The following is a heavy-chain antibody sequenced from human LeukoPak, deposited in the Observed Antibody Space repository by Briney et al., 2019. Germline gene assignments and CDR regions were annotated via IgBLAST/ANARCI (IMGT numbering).Heavy chain of an antibody. J-gene: IGHJ3*02. D-gene: IGHD3-22*01. CDR1: GGTFSSYA. CDR3: ASLKNYYDSSGYLVTDAFDI. Sequence: ASVKVSCKASGGTFSSYAISWVRQAPGQGLEWMGWISTYNGNTNYVQKFQGRFTMTTDTSTSTAYMELRSLKSDDTAVYYCASLKNYYDSSGYLVTDAFDIWGQGTMVTVSS. CDR2: ISTYNGNT. V-gene: IGHV1-18*01.